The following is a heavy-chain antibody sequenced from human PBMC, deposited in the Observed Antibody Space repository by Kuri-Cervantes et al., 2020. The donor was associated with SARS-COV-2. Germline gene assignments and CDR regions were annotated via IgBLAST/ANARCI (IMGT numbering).Heavy chain of an antibody. D-gene: IGHD5-18*01. J-gene: IGHJ4*02. CDR1: GFTFSSYE. V-gene: IGHV3-48*03. Sequence: LLLTCAASGFTFSSYEMNWVRQAPGKGLEWVSYISSSGNTIYYADSVKGRFTISRDNAKNSLYLQMNSLRAEDTAVYYCASVEGVTPDYWGQGTLVTVSS. CDR3: ASVEGVTPDY. CDR2: ISSSGNTI.